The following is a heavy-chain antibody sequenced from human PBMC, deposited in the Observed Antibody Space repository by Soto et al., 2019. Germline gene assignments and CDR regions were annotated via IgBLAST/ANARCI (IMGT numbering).Heavy chain of an antibody. Sequence: EVQLLVSGGGSVQPWGSLRLSCEVSGFTLTNYAMSWVRQAPGKGLEWVSQISASGDRTYYADSVKGRFTISKDSSKNTLFLQMNSLRGEDSAVYYCEGSWTWGQGTMVTVSS. CDR1: GFTLTNYA. J-gene: IGHJ3*01. CDR2: ISASGDRT. CDR3: EGSWT. V-gene: IGHV3-23*01. D-gene: IGHD5-12*01.